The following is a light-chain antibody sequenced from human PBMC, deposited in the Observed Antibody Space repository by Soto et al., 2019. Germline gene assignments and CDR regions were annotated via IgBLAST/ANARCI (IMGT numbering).Light chain of an antibody. V-gene: IGKV1-39*01. CDR3: KQTHSTPSIP. CDR1: QSISSY. J-gene: IGKJ5*01. Sequence: DIQMTQSPSSLSASVGDRVTITCRASQSISSYLNWYQQKPGKAPKLLIYAAASLQSGVPSRLSGSGSATDFTLTIRSLQPADVATYYCKQTHSTPSIPFGQGTRLEIK. CDR2: AAA.